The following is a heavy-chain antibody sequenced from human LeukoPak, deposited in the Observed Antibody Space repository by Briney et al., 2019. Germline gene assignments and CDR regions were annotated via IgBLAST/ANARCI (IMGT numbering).Heavy chain of an antibody. D-gene: IGHD2-2*01. Sequence: ASVKVSCKASGGTFSSYAISWVRQAPGQGLEWMGGIIPIFGTANYAQKFQGRVTITADESTSTAYMELSSLRSEDTAVYYCARSIDIVVVPTLIFYYYGMDVWGQGTTVTVSS. CDR1: GGTFSSYA. J-gene: IGHJ6*02. CDR2: IIPIFGTA. V-gene: IGHV1-69*13. CDR3: ARSIDIVVVPTLIFYYYGMDV.